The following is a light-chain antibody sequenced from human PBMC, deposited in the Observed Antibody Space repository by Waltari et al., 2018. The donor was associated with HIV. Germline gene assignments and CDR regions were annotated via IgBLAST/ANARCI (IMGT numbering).Light chain of an antibody. CDR1: SNDVGGYNY. CDR2: DVN. Sequence: QSALTQPPSASGSPGQSVTISCTGTSNDVGGYNYVSWYQQHPGKAPKLMIYDVNRRPSGFPDRFSGSKSGNTASLTVSGLQAEDEADYFCSSYAGSSSFVFGTGTKVTVL. J-gene: IGLJ1*01. CDR3: SSYAGSSSFV. V-gene: IGLV2-8*01.